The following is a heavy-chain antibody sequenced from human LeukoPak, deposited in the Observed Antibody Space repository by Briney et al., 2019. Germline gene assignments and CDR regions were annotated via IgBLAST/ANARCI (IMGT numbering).Heavy chain of an antibody. CDR3: ARDRYYYDSSGYYYDY. J-gene: IGHJ4*02. CDR2: ISYDGINK. D-gene: IGHD3-22*01. CDR1: GFTFSSYA. V-gene: IGHV3-30-3*01. Sequence: PGGSLRLSCAASGFTFSSYAMHWVRQAPGKGLEWVAVISYDGINKYYADSVKGRLTISRDNSKNTLYLEMNSLRAEDTAVYYCARDRYYYDSSGYYYDYWGQGTLVTVSS.